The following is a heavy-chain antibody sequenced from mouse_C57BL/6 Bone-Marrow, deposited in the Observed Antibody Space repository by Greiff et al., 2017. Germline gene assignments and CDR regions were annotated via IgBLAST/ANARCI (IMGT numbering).Heavy chain of an antibody. V-gene: IGHV1-26*01. CDR3: ARMGIGDY. CDR1: GYTFTDYY. J-gene: IGHJ2*01. CDR2: INPNNGGT. Sequence: VQLQQSGPELVKPGASVKISCKASGYTFTDYYMNWVKQSHGKSLEWIGDINPNNGGTSYNQKFKGKATLTVDKSSSTAYMELRSLTSEDSAVYYCARMGIGDYWGQGTTLTVSS.